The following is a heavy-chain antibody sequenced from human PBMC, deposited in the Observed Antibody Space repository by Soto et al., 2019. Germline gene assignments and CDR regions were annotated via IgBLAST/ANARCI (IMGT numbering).Heavy chain of an antibody. CDR3: ARVGFRGRFWELSDFDP. D-gene: IGHD3-16*02. Sequence: EVQLVESGGGLIQPGGSLRLSCAASGMIVSINYMSWVRQAPGKGLEWVAIVYSGGASYYADSVKGRFTISRDNSNNTLSLQMNSLRVEDSAVYYCARVGFRGRFWELSDFDPWGQGTLVTVSS. CDR1: GMIVSINY. CDR2: VYSGGAS. V-gene: IGHV3-53*01. J-gene: IGHJ5*02.